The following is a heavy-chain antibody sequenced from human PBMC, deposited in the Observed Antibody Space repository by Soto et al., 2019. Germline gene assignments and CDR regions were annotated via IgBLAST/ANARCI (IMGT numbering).Heavy chain of an antibody. Sequence: SETLSLTCTVSGGSISTSSYYWGWIRQAPGKGLEWIGRFYYSGSTYYNPSLKSRVTISVDTSKNQFSLKLSAVTAADTAVYYCARLFRSGWYTAFDDWGQGTLVTVSS. D-gene: IGHD6-19*01. V-gene: IGHV4-39*01. J-gene: IGHJ4*02. CDR1: GGSISTSSYY. CDR3: ARLFRSGWYTAFDD. CDR2: FYYSGST.